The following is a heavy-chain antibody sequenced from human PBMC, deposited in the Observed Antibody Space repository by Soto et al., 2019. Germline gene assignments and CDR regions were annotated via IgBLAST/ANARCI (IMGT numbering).Heavy chain of an antibody. J-gene: IGHJ4*02. CDR2: IYYSGST. D-gene: IGHD6-19*01. V-gene: IGHV4-39*01. CDR1: GGAISSSSYY. Sequence: SETLSLTCTVSGGAISSSSYYWGWIRQPPGKGLEWIGSIYYSGSTYYNPSLKSRVTISVDTSKNQFSLKLSSVTAADTAVYYCARLYSSGWNQDYWGQGTLVTVSS. CDR3: ARLYSSGWNQDY.